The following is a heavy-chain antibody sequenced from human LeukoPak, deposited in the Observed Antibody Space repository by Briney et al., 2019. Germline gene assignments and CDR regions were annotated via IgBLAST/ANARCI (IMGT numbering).Heavy chain of an antibody. V-gene: IGHV3-23*01. CDR1: GFTFSSYA. CDR2: ISGSGGST. CDR3: ARVMTVAGTESFDY. Sequence: PGGSLRLSCAASGFTFSSYAMSWVRQAPGKGLEWVSAISGSGGSTYYADSVKGRFTISRENSMNTLYLQINSLRAEDTAVYYCARVMTVAGTESFDYWGQGTLVTVSS. D-gene: IGHD6-19*01. J-gene: IGHJ4*02.